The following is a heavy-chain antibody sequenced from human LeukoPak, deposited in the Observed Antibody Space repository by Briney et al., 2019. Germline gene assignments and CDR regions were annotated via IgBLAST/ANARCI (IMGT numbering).Heavy chain of an antibody. CDR3: ALGVYYDSNKDAFDI. D-gene: IGHD3-22*01. CDR1: GYSISSGYY. V-gene: IGHV4-38-2*02. Sequence: SETLSLTCTVSGYSISSGYYWGWIRQPPGKGLEWIGSIYHSGSTYYNPSLKSRVTISVDTSKNQSSLKLSSVTAADTAVYYCALGVYYDSNKDAFDIWGQGTMVTVSS. CDR2: IYHSGST. J-gene: IGHJ3*02.